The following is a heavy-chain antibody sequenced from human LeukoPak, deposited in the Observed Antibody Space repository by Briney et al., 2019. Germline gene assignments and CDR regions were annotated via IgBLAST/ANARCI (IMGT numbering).Heavy chain of an antibody. V-gene: IGHV1-2*02. CDR3: ARDYRGSYDY. J-gene: IGHJ4*02. D-gene: IGHD1-26*01. CDR1: GGTFSSYA. Sequence: ASVKVSCKASGGTFSSYAISWVRQAPGQGLEWMGWINPNSGGTNYAQKFQGRVTMTRDTSISTAYMELSRLRSDDTAVYYCARDYRGSYDYWGQGTLVTVSS. CDR2: INPNSGGT.